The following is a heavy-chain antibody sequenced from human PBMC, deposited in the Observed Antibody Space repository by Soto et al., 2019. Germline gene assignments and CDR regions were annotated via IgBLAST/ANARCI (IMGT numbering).Heavy chain of an antibody. CDR1: GFGFTNSW. D-gene: IGHD2-2*01. V-gene: IGHV3-15*07. Sequence: EVQVVESGGGLVKPGGSLRLSCAASGFGFTNSWMNWVRQAPGQGLEWVGRIKSKNDGGTTDYAAPVQGRFTISRDDSKTTIYRQMNSLKTEDTAVYYCTSAGQYCTSTTCKAYWGQGTPVTVSS. CDR3: TSAGQYCTSTTCKAY. J-gene: IGHJ4*02. CDR2: IKSKNDGGTT.